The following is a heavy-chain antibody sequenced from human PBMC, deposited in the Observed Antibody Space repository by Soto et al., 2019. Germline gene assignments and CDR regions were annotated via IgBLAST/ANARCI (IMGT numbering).Heavy chain of an antibody. Sequence: ASVKVSCKASGFTFSGSAVQWVRQARGQRLEWIGWIVVGSGDTNSAQKFQERVTITRDTSTSTAYLQIRSLRSEDTAVYYCAATIMAAVGTGHYYGMDVWGQGTTVTVSS. V-gene: IGHV1-58*01. CDR1: GFTFSGSA. J-gene: IGHJ6*02. CDR2: IVVGSGDT. CDR3: AATIMAAVGTGHYYGMDV. D-gene: IGHD6-13*01.